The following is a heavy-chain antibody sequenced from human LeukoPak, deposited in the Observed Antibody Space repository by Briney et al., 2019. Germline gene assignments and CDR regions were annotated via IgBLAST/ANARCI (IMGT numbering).Heavy chain of an antibody. Sequence: PGGSLRLSCAASGFTFSSFAMHWVRQAPGKGLEWVAVISYDGSNKYYADSVKGRFIISRDNSKNTLYLQMNSLRAEDTAVYYCARVKSGDYYFDYWGQGTLVTVSS. CDR2: ISYDGSNK. J-gene: IGHJ4*02. V-gene: IGHV3-30-3*01. D-gene: IGHD4-17*01. CDR3: ARVKSGDYYFDY. CDR1: GFTFSSFA.